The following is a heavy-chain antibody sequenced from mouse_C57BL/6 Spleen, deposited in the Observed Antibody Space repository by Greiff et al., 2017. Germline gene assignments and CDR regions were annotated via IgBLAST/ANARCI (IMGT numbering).Heavy chain of an antibody. J-gene: IGHJ4*01. V-gene: IGHV2-6-1*01. D-gene: IGHD3-2*02. CDR2: IWSDGST. CDR3: ARHVTAQGNYAMDY. Sequence: VQLVESGPGLVAPSQSLSITCTVSGFSFTSYGVHWVRQPPGKGLEWLVVIWSDGSTTYNSALKSSLGISKDNSKSQVFLKMNSLQADDTAMYYCARHVTAQGNYAMDYWGQGTSVTVAS. CDR1: GFSFTSYG.